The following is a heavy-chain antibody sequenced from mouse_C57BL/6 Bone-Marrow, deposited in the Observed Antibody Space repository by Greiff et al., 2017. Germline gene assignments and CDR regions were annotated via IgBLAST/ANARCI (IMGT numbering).Heavy chain of an antibody. CDR1: GYSFTGYY. J-gene: IGHJ3*01. V-gene: IGHV1-42*01. D-gene: IGHD3-2*02. CDR3: ARRDQLRHAWFAY. Sequence: VQLQQSGPELVKPGASVKISCKASGYSFTGYYMNWVKQSPEKSLEWIGEINPSTGGTTYNQKFKAKATLTVDKSSSTAYMQLKSLTSEDSAVYYCARRDQLRHAWFAYWGQGTLVTVSA. CDR2: INPSTGGT.